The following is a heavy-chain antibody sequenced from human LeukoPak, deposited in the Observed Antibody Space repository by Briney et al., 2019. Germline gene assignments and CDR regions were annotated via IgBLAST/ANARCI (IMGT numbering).Heavy chain of an antibody. CDR2: IYYSGST. CDR1: GGSISSYY. CDR3: ARRLDDSSGYYH. V-gene: IGHV4-59*01. D-gene: IGHD3-22*01. Sequence: SETLSLTCTVSGGSISSYYWSWIRQPPGKGLEWIGYIYYSGSTNYNPSLKSRVTISVDTSKNQFSLKLSSVTAADTAVYYCARRLDDSSGYYHWGQGTLVTVSS. J-gene: IGHJ5*02.